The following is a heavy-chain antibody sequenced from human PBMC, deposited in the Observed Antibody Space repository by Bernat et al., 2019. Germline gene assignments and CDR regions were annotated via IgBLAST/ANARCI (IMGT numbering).Heavy chain of an antibody. V-gene: IGHV2-70*15. D-gene: IGHD3-16*01. Sequence: QVTLRESGPALVKPTQTLTLTCTFSGFSLTTSQMCVSWIRQPPGKALEWLARIDWDDDKYYSTSLRTRLTISKDTSKNQVVLTMTNMDPVDTATYYCARVRPLSLGAYFDYWGQGTLVTVSS. CDR3: ARVRPLSLGAYFDY. CDR2: IDWDDDK. CDR1: GFSLTTSQMC. J-gene: IGHJ4*02.